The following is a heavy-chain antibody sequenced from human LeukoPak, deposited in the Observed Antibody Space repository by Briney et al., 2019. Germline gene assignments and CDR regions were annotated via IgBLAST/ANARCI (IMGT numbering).Heavy chain of an antibody. Sequence: PSETLSLTCTVSGGSISSGDYYWSWIRQPPGKGLEWIGYIYYSGSTYYNPSLKSRVTISVDTSKNLFSLKLSSVTAADTAVYYCARVVPAAMSESFDYWGQGTLVTVSS. CDR2: IYYSGST. D-gene: IGHD2-2*01. J-gene: IGHJ4*02. CDR3: ARVVPAAMSESFDY. CDR1: GGSISSGDYY. V-gene: IGHV4-30-4*01.